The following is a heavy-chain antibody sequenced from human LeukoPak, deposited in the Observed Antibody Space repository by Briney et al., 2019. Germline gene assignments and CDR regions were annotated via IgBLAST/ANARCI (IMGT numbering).Heavy chain of an antibody. CDR3: ARVDSDCSSTSCYDLAFDY. CDR2: IIPIFGTA. D-gene: IGHD2-2*01. J-gene: IGHJ4*02. Sequence: GSSVKVSCKASGGTFSSYAISWVRQGPGQGLEWMGGIIPIFGTANYAQKFQGRVTITADESTSTAYMELSSLRSEDTAVYYCARVDSDCSSTSCYDLAFDYWGQGTLVTVSS. CDR1: GGTFSSYA. V-gene: IGHV1-69*01.